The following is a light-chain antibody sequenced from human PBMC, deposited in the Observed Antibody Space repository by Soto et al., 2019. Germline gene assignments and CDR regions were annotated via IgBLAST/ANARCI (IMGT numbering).Light chain of an antibody. CDR1: QSISSW. J-gene: IGKJ5*01. CDR3: QHLNGYPIT. V-gene: IGKV1-9*01. CDR2: AAS. Sequence: DLQMTQSPSSLSASVGHRVTITDRASQSISSWLAWYQQKPGKAPKLLIYAASTLQSGVPSRFSGSGSGTEFTLTISSLQPEDFATYYCQHLNGYPITFGQGTRLEIK.